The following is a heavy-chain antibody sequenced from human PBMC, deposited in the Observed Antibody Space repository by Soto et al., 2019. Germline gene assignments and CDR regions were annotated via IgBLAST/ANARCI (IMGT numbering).Heavy chain of an antibody. CDR3: ARSKPATVGGPGSTFDI. CDR2: FSGSFSTT. V-gene: IGHV3-23*01. Sequence: EVQLLESGGGLVQPGGSLRLSCAASGFTLSSYAVSWVRQAPGKGLKWVSAFSGSFSTTYLADSVRGRFAISSDRSKNMLYLEMNNLRAEDTALYFCARSKPATVGGPGSTFDIWGQGTMVTVSS. CDR1: GFTLSSYA. D-gene: IGHD1-26*01. J-gene: IGHJ3*02.